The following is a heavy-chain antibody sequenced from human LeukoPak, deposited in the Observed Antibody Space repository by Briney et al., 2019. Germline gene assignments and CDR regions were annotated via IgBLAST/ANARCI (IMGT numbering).Heavy chain of an antibody. CDR3: ARDVYDSSGYYWFDP. Sequence: GASVKVSCKASGGTFSNYAISWVRQAPGQGLEWMGGILPIFDTGNYAQKFQGRVTVTADASTSTAYMELSSLRSEDTAVYYCARDVYDSSGYYWFDPWGQGTLVTVSS. V-gene: IGHV1-69*13. CDR2: ILPIFDTG. CDR1: GGTFSNYA. D-gene: IGHD3-22*01. J-gene: IGHJ5*02.